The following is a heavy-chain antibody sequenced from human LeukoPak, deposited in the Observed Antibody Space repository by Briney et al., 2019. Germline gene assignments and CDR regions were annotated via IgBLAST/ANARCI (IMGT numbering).Heavy chain of an antibody. Sequence: ASETLSLTCTVSGYSISSGYYWGWIRQPPGKGLEWIGSIYHSGSTYYNPSLKSRVTISVDTSKNQFSLKLRSVSAADTAVYYCERESSMGWGGNWFDPWGQGTLVTVSS. D-gene: IGHD3-16*01. CDR1: GYSISSGYY. V-gene: IGHV4-38-2*02. CDR3: ERESSMGWGGNWFDP. J-gene: IGHJ5*02. CDR2: IYHSGST.